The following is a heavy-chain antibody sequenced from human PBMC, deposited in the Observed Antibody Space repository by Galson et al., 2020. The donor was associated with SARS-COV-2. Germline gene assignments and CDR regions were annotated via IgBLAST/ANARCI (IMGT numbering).Heavy chain of an antibody. V-gene: IGHV4-4*07. D-gene: IGHD3-10*01. CDR1: GGSISSYY. CDR3: ARGAYGGSGSSQFDY. CDR2: IHASGST. J-gene: IGHJ4*02. Sequence: SETLSLTCTVSGGSISSYYWSWIRQPAGKGLEWIGRIHASGSTNYNPSLKNRVTMSVDTSNNQFSLKLTSVTAADTAMYYCARGAYGGSGSSQFDYWGQGTLVTVSS.